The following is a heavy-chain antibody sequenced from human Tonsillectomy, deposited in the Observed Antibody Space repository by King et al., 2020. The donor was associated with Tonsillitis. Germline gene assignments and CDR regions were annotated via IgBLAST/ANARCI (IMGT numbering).Heavy chain of an antibody. CDR3: SRGSGFGGNPFDY. J-gene: IGHJ4*02. CDR1: GGSISSYY. D-gene: IGHD4-23*01. Sequence: VQLQESGPGLVKPLETLSLTCTVSGGSISSYYWSWVRQPPGKGLEWIGYISSTGPANYNPSLKSRLTMSVDTSKSQFSLKMNSVTAADTAIYYCSRGSGFGGNPFDYWGQGSLVTVSS. CDR2: ISSTGPA. V-gene: IGHV4-59*01.